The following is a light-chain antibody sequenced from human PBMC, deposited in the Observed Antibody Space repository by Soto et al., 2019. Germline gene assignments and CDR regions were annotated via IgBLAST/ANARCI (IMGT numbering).Light chain of an antibody. CDR3: QQSYSSPPWT. Sequence: DIPMTQSPSSLSASVGDRVTINCRASQSISSFLNWYQQKPGKAPKLLIYAASSSQSGVPSRFSGSGSGTHFTLTISSLQPEDFATYYCQQSYSSPPWTFGQGTKVEIK. J-gene: IGKJ1*01. V-gene: IGKV1-39*01. CDR1: QSISSF. CDR2: AAS.